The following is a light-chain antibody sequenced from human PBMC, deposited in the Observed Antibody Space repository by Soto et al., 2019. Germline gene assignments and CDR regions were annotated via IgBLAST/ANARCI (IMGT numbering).Light chain of an antibody. CDR2: GTY. CDR3: QQYGNSIT. J-gene: IGKJ4*02. V-gene: IGKV3-20*01. CDR1: QSVRSSY. Sequence: EIVLTQSPGIVSLSPGERATLSCRASQSVRSSYLAWYQQKFGQAPRLLIYGTYIRAAGIPDRFSGSGSGTDFTLTIRRLEHEDFALYYCQQYGNSITFGGGTKVEIK.